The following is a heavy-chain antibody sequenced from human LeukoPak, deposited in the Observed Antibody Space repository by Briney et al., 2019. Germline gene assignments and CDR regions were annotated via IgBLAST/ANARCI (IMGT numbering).Heavy chain of an antibody. J-gene: IGHJ4*02. V-gene: IGHV1-2*06. CDR3: ARDQEGFDY. CDR1: GYTLTDYY. CDR2: INPNSGGT. Sequence: GTSVKVSCKASGYTLTDYYMHWVRQAPGQGLEWMGRINPNSGGTNYAQKFQGRVTMTRDTSTSTVHMELSGLRSEDTAVYYCARDQEGFDYWGQGTLVTVSP.